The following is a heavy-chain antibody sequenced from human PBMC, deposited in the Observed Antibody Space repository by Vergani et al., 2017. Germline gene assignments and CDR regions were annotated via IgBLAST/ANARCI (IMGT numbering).Heavy chain of an antibody. D-gene: IGHD3-9*01. Sequence: QVQLVESGGGVVQPGGSLRLSCAASGFTFSSYRMHWVRQAPGKGLEWVAFIRYDGSNKYYADSVKGRFTISRDNSKNTLYLQMNSLRAEDTAVYYCAKSPYDILTGYLDFDYWGQGTLVTVSS. V-gene: IGHV3-30*02. CDR3: AKSPYDILTGYLDFDY. CDR1: GFTFSSYR. J-gene: IGHJ4*02. CDR2: IRYDGSNK.